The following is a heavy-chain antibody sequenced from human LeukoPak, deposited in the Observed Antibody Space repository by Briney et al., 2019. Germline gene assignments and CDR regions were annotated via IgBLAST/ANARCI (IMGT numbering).Heavy chain of an antibody. Sequence: KPGGSLRLSCAASGFTFGLYSMTWVRQAPGKGLEWVSLIDSNSNFMNYADSVKGRFTISRDNAKKSLYLQMDSLRAEDTAVYYCAKDSHSWSRDYWGQGTLVTVSS. D-gene: IGHD6-13*01. J-gene: IGHJ4*02. CDR3: AKDSHSWSRDY. CDR2: IDSNSNFM. CDR1: GFTFGLYS. V-gene: IGHV3-21*01.